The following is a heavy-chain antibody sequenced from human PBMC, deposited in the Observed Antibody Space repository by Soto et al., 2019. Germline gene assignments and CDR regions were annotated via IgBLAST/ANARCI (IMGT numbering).Heavy chain of an antibody. CDR3: AKWVVSSGYYLDY. V-gene: IGHV3-23*01. CDR1: GFTFSSYA. Sequence: QSGGSLRLSCAASGFTFSSYAMSWVRQAPGKGLEWVSAISGSGGSTYYADSVKGRFTISRDNSKNTLYLQMNSLRAEDTAVYYCAKWVVSSGYYLDYWGQGTLVTVSS. J-gene: IGHJ4*02. D-gene: IGHD3-22*01. CDR2: ISGSGGST.